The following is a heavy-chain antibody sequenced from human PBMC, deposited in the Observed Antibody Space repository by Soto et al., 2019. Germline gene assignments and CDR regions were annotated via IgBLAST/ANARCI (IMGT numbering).Heavy chain of an antibody. CDR3: AGQMANCSGGSCPNYYYYYMDV. CDR2: IYYSGST. CDR1: GGSISSYY. J-gene: IGHJ6*03. D-gene: IGHD2-15*01. V-gene: IGHV4-59*01. Sequence: SETLSLTCTVSGGSISSYYWSWIRQPPGKGLEWIGYIYYSGSTNYNPSLKSRVTISVDTSKNQFSLKLSSVTAADTAVYYCAGQMANCSGGSCPNYYYYYMDVWGKGTTVTVSS.